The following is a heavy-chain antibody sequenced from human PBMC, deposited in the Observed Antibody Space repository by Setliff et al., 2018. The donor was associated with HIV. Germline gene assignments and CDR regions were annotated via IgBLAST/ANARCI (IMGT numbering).Heavy chain of an antibody. CDR2: INPSGSS. J-gene: IGHJ4*02. CDR3: TREFHRGIPDYFDS. D-gene: IGHD2-2*02. V-gene: IGHV4-4*07. CDR1: GDSVNGYY. Sequence: SETLSLTCTVSGDSVNGYYWSWIRQPAGKGLEWVGRINPSGSSNYNPSLNSRVAVSLDTSKNQFSLKLSSVTATDTAVYYCTREFHRGIPDYFDSWGQGILVTVSS.